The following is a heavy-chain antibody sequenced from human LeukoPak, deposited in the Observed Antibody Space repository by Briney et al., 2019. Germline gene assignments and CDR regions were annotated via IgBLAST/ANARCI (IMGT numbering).Heavy chain of an antibody. V-gene: IGHV4-59*02. Sequence: SETLSLTCPVSGESVSIYYWSWIRLAPGKQLEWIGCIHPNGSPHHNPFLESRVTMIMDTSKKHFSLKLTSVTAADTAVYYCVRGNDEKKAGYWGQGTLVTVSS. CDR3: VRGNDEKKAGY. CDR1: GESVSIYY. CDR2: IHPNGSP. D-gene: IGHD1-1*01. J-gene: IGHJ4*02.